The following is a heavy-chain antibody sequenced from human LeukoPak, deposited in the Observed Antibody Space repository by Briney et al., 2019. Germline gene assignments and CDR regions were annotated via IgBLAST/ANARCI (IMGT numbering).Heavy chain of an antibody. CDR3: ARDLGGDRLIFVFGP. J-gene: IGHJ5*02. Sequence: GASVKVSCKASGYTFTGYYMHWVRQAPGQGLEWMGWINPNSGGTNYAQKFQGRVTMTRDTSISTAYMELSRLRSDDTAVCYCARDLGGDRLIFVFGPWGQGTLVTVSS. V-gene: IGHV1-2*02. D-gene: IGHD3-16*01. CDR2: INPNSGGT. CDR1: GYTFTGYY.